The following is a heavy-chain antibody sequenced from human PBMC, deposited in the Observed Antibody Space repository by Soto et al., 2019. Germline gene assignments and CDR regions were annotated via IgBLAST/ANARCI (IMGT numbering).Heavy chain of an antibody. Sequence: SVKVSCKASGGTFSSYAISWVRQAPGQGLEWMGGIIPIFGTANYAQKFQGRVTITADESTSTAYMELSSLRSEDTAVYYCARVRPITMVRGVIDFDYWGQGTLVTVYS. D-gene: IGHD3-10*01. CDR3: ARVRPITMVRGVIDFDY. J-gene: IGHJ4*02. CDR1: GGTFSSYA. CDR2: IIPIFGTA. V-gene: IGHV1-69*13.